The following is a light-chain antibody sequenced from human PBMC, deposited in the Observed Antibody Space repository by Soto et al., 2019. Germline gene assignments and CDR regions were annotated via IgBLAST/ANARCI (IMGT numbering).Light chain of an antibody. V-gene: IGKV3-15*01. CDR2: DKS. Sequence: DRVMPQSPDTLSESPGERVSLSCRASQSVNHNLAWYQQKPGQAPRLLIFDKSSRAPGVPARFSGSGAWTDFTLPISSLEPEDLSTYSCQQSYNSPQTFGQGTKVDIK. J-gene: IGKJ1*01. CDR1: QSVNHN. CDR3: QQSYNSPQT.